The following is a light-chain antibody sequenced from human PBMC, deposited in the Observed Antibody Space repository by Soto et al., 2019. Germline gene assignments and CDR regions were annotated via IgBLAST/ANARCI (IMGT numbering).Light chain of an antibody. Sequence: DIQMTQSPSSLSASVGDRVTITCRASQGIRNDLGWYQQKPEKAPKRLIYAASSLQSGVQSRFRGSVSGTELTISISSLQPEDFATYYCLHHNTYPLTVGGGTKVEIK. J-gene: IGKJ4*01. CDR2: AAS. CDR3: LHHNTYPLT. CDR1: QGIRND. V-gene: IGKV1-17*01.